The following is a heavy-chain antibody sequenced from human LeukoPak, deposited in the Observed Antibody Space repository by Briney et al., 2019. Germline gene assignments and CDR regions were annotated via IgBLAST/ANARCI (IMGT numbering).Heavy chain of an antibody. Sequence: PGGSLRLSCAASGFTFSSYSMNWVRQAPGKGLEWVSYISSSSSTIYYADSVKGRFTISRDNSKNTLYLQMNSQRAEDAAVYYCAKDDGGSYYIYYYYMDVWGKGTTVTISS. CDR2: ISSSSSTI. D-gene: IGHD1-26*01. CDR1: GFTFSSYS. V-gene: IGHV3-48*01. J-gene: IGHJ6*03. CDR3: AKDDGGSYYIYYYYMDV.